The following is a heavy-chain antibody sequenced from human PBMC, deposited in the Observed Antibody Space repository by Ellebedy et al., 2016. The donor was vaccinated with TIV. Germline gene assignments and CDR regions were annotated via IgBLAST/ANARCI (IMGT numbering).Heavy chain of an antibody. D-gene: IGHD6-19*01. CDR3: ARAIAVAGTNHYYYYGMDV. J-gene: IGHJ6*02. Sequence: PGGSLRLSCAASGFTFSSYGMHWVRQAPGTGLEWVAVIWYDGSNKYYADSVKGRFTISRDNSKNTLYLQMNSLRAEDTAVYYCARAIAVAGTNHYYYYGMDVWGQGTTVTVSS. V-gene: IGHV3-33*01. CDR2: IWYDGSNK. CDR1: GFTFSSYG.